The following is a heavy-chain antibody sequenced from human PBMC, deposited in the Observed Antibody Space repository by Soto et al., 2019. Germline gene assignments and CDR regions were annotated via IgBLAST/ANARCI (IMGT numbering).Heavy chain of an antibody. CDR1: GDPINNRSYY. CDR3: ARQRTSVVTQAYFDS. CDR2: IYYSGST. Sequence: SETLSLTCTVTGDPINNRSYYWGWIRQPPGKGLEWIGSIYYSGSTYNNPSLKSRVSMSVDTSKNQFSLKLRSVTAADTALYYCARQRTSVVTQAYFDSWGQGSLVTVSS. V-gene: IGHV4-39*01. J-gene: IGHJ4*02. D-gene: IGHD2-21*02.